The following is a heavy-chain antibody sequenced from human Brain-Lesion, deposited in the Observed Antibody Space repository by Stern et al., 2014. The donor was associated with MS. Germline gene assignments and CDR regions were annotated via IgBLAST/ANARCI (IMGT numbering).Heavy chain of an antibody. D-gene: IGHD3-22*01. Sequence: VQLVQSGAEVKKPGSSVKVSCKASGGTFSSYAISWVRQAPGQGLEWMGGIIPIFGMPNSVQKFQGRVTITADKSTSTAYMELSSLRSEDTAVYYCARDYRPGYYYDSSGYFMSFDIWGQGTMVTVSS. CDR2: IIPIFGMP. CDR1: GGTFSSYA. CDR3: ARDYRPGYYYDSSGYFMSFDI. V-gene: IGHV1-69*17. J-gene: IGHJ3*02.